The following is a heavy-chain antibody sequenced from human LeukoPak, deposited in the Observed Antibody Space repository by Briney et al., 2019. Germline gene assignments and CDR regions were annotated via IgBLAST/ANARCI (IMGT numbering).Heavy chain of an antibody. CDR1: GGTFSSYA. V-gene: IGHV1-69*13. J-gene: IGHJ3*02. CDR3: ARDRDTAMVTIDI. D-gene: IGHD5-18*01. CDR2: IIPIFGTA. Sequence: ASVKVSCKASGGTFSSYAISWVRQAPGQGLEWMGGIIPIFGTANYAQKFQGRVTITADESTSTAYMELSSLRSEDTAVYYCARDRDTAMVTIDIWGQGTMVTVSS.